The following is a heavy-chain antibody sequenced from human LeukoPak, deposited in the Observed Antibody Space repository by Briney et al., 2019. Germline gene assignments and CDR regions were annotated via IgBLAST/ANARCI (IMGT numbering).Heavy chain of an antibody. CDR3: ARLRFYDSTGYSPGHYMDL. Sequence: PSETLSLTCTVSSAPMHSYYWSWIRQTAGKGLEWIGRSYIGLTTDYNPSLKSRVTMSIDTSKNQLSLKLSAVTAADTAVYYCARLRFYDSTGYSPGHYMDLWGKGSTVVVSS. CDR2: SYIGLTT. V-gene: IGHV4-4*07. J-gene: IGHJ6*03. D-gene: IGHD3-22*01. CDR1: SAPMHSYY.